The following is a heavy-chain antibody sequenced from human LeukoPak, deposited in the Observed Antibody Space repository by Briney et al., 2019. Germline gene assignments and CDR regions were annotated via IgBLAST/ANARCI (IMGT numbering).Heavy chain of an antibody. CDR2: INPSGGST. CDR1: GYTFTSYY. D-gene: IGHD4-17*01. V-gene: IGHV1-46*01. J-gene: IGHJ4*02. Sequence: ASVKVSCKASGYTFTSYYMHWVRQAPGQGLEWMGIINPSGGSTSYAQKLQGRVTMTRDTSTSTVYMELSSLRSEDTAVYYCARERMTTVTQISTYYFDYWGQGTLVTVSS. CDR3: ARERMTTVTQISTYYFDY.